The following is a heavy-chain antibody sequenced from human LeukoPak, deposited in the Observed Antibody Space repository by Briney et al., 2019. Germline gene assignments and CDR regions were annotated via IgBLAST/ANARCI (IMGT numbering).Heavy chain of an antibody. V-gene: IGHV3-21*01. J-gene: IGHJ4*02. D-gene: IGHD3-10*01. CDR1: GFTFSSHT. Sequence: GGSLRLSCAASGFTFSSHTMNWVRQAPVKGLEWVSSISGSSNYIYYADSVKGRLTISRDNAKNSLYLQMNSLRVEDTAVYYCARDYGPTDYWGQGTLVTVSS. CDR2: ISGSSNYI. CDR3: ARDYGPTDY.